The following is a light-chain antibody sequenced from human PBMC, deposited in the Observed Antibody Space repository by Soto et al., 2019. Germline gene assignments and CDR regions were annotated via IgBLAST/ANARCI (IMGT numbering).Light chain of an antibody. J-gene: IGKJ1*01. CDR1: QSVSRN. CDR2: DAS. Sequence: EKVKTKCPATLSESPGERGTLSCRASQSVSRNLAWYQLKPGQAPRLLIYDASTRATGIPARFSGSGSGTEFTLTISSLQSEDFAVYYCQQYNNWPRTFGQGTKVEI. V-gene: IGKV3-15*01. CDR3: QQYNNWPRT.